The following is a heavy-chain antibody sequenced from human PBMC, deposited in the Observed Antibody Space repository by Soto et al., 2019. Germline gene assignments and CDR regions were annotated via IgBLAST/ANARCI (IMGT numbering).Heavy chain of an antibody. D-gene: IGHD6-19*01. J-gene: IGHJ5*02. V-gene: IGHV1-18*04. CDR1: GYTFTSYG. CDR2: ISAYNGNT. Sequence: ASVKVSCKASGYTFTSYGISWVRRAPGQGLEWMGWISAYNGNTNYAQKLQGRVTMTTDTSTSTACMELRSLRSDDTAVYYCARDVSSGWSIYDWFDPWGQGTLVTVSS. CDR3: ARDVSSGWSIYDWFDP.